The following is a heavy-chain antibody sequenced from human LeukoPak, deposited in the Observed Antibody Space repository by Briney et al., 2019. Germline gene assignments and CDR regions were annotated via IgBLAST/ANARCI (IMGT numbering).Heavy chain of an antibody. V-gene: IGHV3-33*01. CDR3: ARDEGQYSYGFIDY. CDR2: KWYDGSNK. Sequence: GGTLRLSCAASGFTFSSYGMHWVRQAPGKGLEWVAVKWYDGSNKYYADSVKGRFTISRDNSKNTLYLQMNSLRAEDTAVYYCARDEGQYSYGFIDYWGQGTLVTVSS. J-gene: IGHJ4*02. CDR1: GFTFSSYG. D-gene: IGHD5-18*01.